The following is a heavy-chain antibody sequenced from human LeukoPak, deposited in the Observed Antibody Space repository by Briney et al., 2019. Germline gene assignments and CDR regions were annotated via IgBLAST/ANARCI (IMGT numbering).Heavy chain of an antibody. V-gene: IGHV3-21*01. Sequence: GGSLRLSCAASGFTFSSYSMNWVRQAPGKGLEWVSFISTSSSYIYYADSLKGRFTISRDNAKKSLYLQMNSLRAEDTAVYYCARALYDSSGYYDYWGQGTLVTVSS. CDR3: ARALYDSSGYYDY. J-gene: IGHJ4*02. CDR1: GFTFSSYS. CDR2: ISTSSSYI. D-gene: IGHD3-22*01.